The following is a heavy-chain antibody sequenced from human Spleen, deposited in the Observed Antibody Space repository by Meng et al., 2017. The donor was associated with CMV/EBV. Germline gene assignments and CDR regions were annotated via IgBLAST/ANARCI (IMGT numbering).Heavy chain of an antibody. Sequence: VSGVSISSSTWWSWVRQPPGKGLEWIGEIYHSGSTNYNPSLKSRVTISVDKSKNQFSLKLSSVTAADTAVYYCARKRAAVTGRLDYWGQGTLVTVSS. CDR2: IYHSGST. V-gene: IGHV4-4*02. CDR3: ARKRAAVTGRLDY. D-gene: IGHD6-25*01. J-gene: IGHJ4*02. CDR1: GVSISSSTW.